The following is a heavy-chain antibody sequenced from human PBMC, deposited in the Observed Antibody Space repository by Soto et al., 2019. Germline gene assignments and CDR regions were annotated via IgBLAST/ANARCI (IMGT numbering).Heavy chain of an antibody. V-gene: IGHV1-2*04. CDR1: GYTFTGYH. Sequence: ASVKVSCKASGYTFTGYHMHWVRQAPGQGLEWMGWINPNSGGTNYAQKFQGWVTMTRDTSISTAYMELSRLRSDDTAVYYCARWRGSSGWYGGYAFDIWGQGTMVTVSS. D-gene: IGHD6-19*01. CDR3: ARWRGSSGWYGGYAFDI. CDR2: INPNSGGT. J-gene: IGHJ3*02.